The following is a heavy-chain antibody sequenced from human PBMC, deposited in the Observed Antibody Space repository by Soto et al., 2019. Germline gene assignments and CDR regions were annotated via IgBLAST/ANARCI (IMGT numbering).Heavy chain of an antibody. J-gene: IGHJ4*02. CDR1: GFAFSSYA. CDR2: ISGSGGST. D-gene: IGHD1-26*01. V-gene: IGHV3-23*01. CDR3: AKDRALVGATTFDD. Sequence: PGGSLRLSCAASGFAFSSYAMSWVRQAPGKGLEWVSAISGSGGSTYYADSVKGRFTISRDNSKNTLYLQMNSLRAEDTAVYYCAKDRALVGATTFDDWGQGTLVTVSS.